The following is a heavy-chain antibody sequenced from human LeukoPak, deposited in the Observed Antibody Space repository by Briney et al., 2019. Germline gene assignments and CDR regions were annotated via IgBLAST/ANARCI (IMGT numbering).Heavy chain of an antibody. J-gene: IGHJ4*02. CDR2: INPRGGST. CDR1: GYTFTRYY. Sequence: ASVKDSCKASGYTFTRYYMHWVRQAPGQGLEWMGIINPRGGSTSYAQKFQGRVTMTRDTSTSTVYVELSSLRSEDTAVYYCARDFWVTTVSTPDYWGQRTLVTVSS. V-gene: IGHV1-46*01. D-gene: IGHD4-11*01. CDR3: ARDFWVTTVSTPDY.